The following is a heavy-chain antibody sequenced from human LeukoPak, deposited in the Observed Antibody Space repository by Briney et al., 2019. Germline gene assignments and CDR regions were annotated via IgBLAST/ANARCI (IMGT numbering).Heavy chain of an antibody. D-gene: IGHD2-21*02. CDR2: INHSGST. Sequence: SETLSHTCAVYGGSFSGYYWSWIRQPPGKGLEWIGEINHSGSTNYNPSLKSRVTISVDTSKNQFSLKLSSVTAADTAVYYCARAGCGGDCYSVIFSYFDYWGQGTLVTVSS. CDR3: ARAGCGGDCYSVIFSYFDY. CDR1: GGSFSGYY. J-gene: IGHJ4*02. V-gene: IGHV4-34*01.